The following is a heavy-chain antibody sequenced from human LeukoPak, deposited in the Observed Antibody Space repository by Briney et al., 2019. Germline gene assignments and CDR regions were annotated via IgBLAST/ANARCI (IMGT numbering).Heavy chain of an antibody. J-gene: IGHJ6*03. CDR1: GYSISSGYY. CDR3: ARDSGEDYYYYYYMDV. CDR2: IYHSGST. V-gene: IGHV4-38-2*02. Sequence: PSETLSLTCTVSGYSISSGYYWGWIRQPPGKGLEWIGSIYHSGSTYYNPSLKSRVTISVDTSKNQFSLKLSSVTAADTAVYYCARDSGEDYYYYYYMDVWGKGTTVTISS.